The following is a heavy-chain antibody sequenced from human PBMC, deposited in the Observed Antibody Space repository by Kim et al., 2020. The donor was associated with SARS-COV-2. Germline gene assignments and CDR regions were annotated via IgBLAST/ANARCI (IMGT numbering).Heavy chain of an antibody. CDR1: GFTFSSYG. V-gene: IGHV3-33*01. Sequence: GGSLRLSCAASGFTFSSYGMHWVRQAPGKGLEWVAVIWYDGSNKYYADSVKGRFTISRDNSKNTLYLQMNSLRAEDTAVYYCASILCPASRGYDSSDNDAFDIWGQGTMVTVSS. D-gene: IGHD3-22*01. CDR3: ASILCPASRGYDSSDNDAFDI. CDR2: IWYDGSNK. J-gene: IGHJ3*02.